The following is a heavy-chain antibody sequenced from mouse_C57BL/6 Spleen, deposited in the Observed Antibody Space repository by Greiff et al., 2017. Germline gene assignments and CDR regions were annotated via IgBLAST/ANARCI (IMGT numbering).Heavy chain of an antibody. CDR2: ISGGGGNT. D-gene: IGHD4-1*01. CDR1: GFTFSSYT. CDR3: ARQSWDNAMDY. V-gene: IGHV5-9*01. Sequence: EVHLVESGGGLVKPGGSLKLSCAASGFTFSSYTMSWVRQTPEKRLEWVATISGGGGNTYYPDSVKGRFTLSRDNAKHTLYLQMSSLRSEDTALYYCARQSWDNAMDYWGQGTSVTVSS. J-gene: IGHJ4*01.